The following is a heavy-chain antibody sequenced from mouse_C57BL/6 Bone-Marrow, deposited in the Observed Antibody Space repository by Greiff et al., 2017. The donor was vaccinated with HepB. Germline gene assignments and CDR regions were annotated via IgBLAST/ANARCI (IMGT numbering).Heavy chain of an antibody. CDR3: ARREQLRLYYLDY. Sequence: DVKVVESGGGLVKPGGSLKLSCAASGFTFSSYTMSWVRQTPEKRLEWVATISGGGGNTYYPDSVKGRFTISRDNAKNTLYLQMSRLRSEDTALYYCARREQLRLYYLDYWGQGTTLTVSS. CDR2: ISGGGGNT. D-gene: IGHD3-2*02. V-gene: IGHV5-9*01. J-gene: IGHJ2*01. CDR1: GFTFSSYT.